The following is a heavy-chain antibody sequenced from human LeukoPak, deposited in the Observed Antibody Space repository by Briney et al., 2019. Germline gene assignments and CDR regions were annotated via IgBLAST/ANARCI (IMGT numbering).Heavy chain of an antibody. CDR1: GFTFSSCA. V-gene: IGHV3-23*01. J-gene: IGHJ3*02. CDR3: AKPLNWYNWNYHSFDI. Sequence: PGGSLRLSCVVSGFTFSSCAMSWVRQAPGKGLEWVSAISSGDSTYYADSVKGRFTISRDNSKNTLYLQMNSLRAEDTAVYYCAKPLNWYNWNYHSFDIWGQGTMVTVSS. CDR2: ISSGDST. D-gene: IGHD1-7*01.